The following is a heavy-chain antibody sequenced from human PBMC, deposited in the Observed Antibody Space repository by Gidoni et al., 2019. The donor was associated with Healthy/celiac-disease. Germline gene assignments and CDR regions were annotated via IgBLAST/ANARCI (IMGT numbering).Heavy chain of an antibody. CDR2: ISYDGSNK. J-gene: IGHJ3*02. D-gene: IGHD6-19*01. V-gene: IGHV3-30-3*01. CDR1: GFTFSSYA. CDR3: ASLAVAGTAEAFDI. Sequence: QLQLVDSGVGVVQPGQSLRLPCSSSGFTFSSYARHWVRQARGKGVEWVAVISYDGSNKYYADSVKGRFTISRDNSKNTLYLQMNSLRAEDTAVYYCASLAVAGTAEAFDIWGQGTMVTVSS.